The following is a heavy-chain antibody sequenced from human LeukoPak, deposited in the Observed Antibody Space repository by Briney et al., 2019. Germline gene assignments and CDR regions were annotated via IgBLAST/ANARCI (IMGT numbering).Heavy chain of an antibody. CDR2: INHSGST. J-gene: IGHJ5*02. V-gene: IGHV4-34*01. CDR1: GGSFSGYY. Sequence: SETLSLTCAVYGGSFSGYYWSWIRQPPGKGLEWIGEINHSGSTNYNPSLKSRVTISVDTSKNQFSLKLSSVTAADTAVYYCARMGLGYCSGGSCYLNWFDPWGQGTLVTVSS. D-gene: IGHD2-15*01. CDR3: ARMGLGYCSGGSCYLNWFDP.